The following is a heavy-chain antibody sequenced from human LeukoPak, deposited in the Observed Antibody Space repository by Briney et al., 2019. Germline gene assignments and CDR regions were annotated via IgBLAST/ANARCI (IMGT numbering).Heavy chain of an antibody. CDR2: IKSKTDGGTT. J-gene: IGHJ6*02. CDR1: GFTFSNAW. V-gene: IGHV3-15*01. D-gene: IGHD3-10*01. Sequence: PGGSLRLSCAASGFTFSNAWMSWVRQAPGKGLEWVGRIKSKTDGGTTDYAAPVKGRFTISRDDSKNTLYLQMNSLKTEDTAVYYCTTHYGSGSYYTYGMDVWGQGTTVTVSS. CDR3: TTHYGSGSYYTYGMDV.